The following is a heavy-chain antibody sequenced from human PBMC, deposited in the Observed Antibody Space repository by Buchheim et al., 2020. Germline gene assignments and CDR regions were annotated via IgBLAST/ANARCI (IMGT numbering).Heavy chain of an antibody. V-gene: IGHV4-4*02. J-gene: IGHJ4*02. CDR1: GGSISSTNW. Sequence: QVQLEESGPGLVEPSGTLSLTCAVSGGSISSTNWWSWVRQPPGKGLEWIGEIFHDGDTYYNPSLESRVTMFVDKSNNQFSLRLTSVTAADTAVYYCAKDPRGNKPIDYWGQGTL. CDR3: AKDPRGNKPIDY. CDR2: IFHDGDT. D-gene: IGHD1/OR15-1a*01.